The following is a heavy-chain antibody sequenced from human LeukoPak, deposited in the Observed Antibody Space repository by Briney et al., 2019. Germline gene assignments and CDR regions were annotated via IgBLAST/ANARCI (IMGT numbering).Heavy chain of an antibody. V-gene: IGHV4-59*11. CDR3: ARSERRAQKDTYYNHYYYMDV. J-gene: IGHJ6*03. Sequence: PSETLSLTCVVSGGSISSHYWSWIRQPPGKGLEWIGYIYFSGYTNYNPSLKSRVTISVDTSNNQFSLRLSSVTAADTAVYYCARSERRAQKDTYYNHYYYMDVWGTGTTVTVSS. D-gene: IGHD6-25*01. CDR1: GGSISSHY. CDR2: IYFSGYT.